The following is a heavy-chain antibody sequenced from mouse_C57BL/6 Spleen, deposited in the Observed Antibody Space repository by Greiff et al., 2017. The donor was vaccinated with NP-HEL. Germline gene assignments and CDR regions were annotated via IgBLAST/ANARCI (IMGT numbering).Heavy chain of an antibody. V-gene: IGHV5-17*01. D-gene: IGHD1-1*01. CDR2: ISSGSSTI. CDR3: AREDSRYGSSYGGAMDY. CDR1: GFTFSDYG. J-gene: IGHJ4*01. Sequence: EVKLQESGGGLVKPGGSLKLSCAASGFTFSDYGMHWVRQAPEKGLEWVAYISSGSSTIYYADTVKGRFTISRDNAKNTLFLQMTRLRSEDTAMYYCAREDSRYGSSYGGAMDYWGQGTSVTVSS.